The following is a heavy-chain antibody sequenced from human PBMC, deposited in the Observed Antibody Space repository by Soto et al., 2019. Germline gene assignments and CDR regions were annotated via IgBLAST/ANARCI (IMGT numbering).Heavy chain of an antibody. J-gene: IGHJ4*02. Sequence: EVQLVESGGGLVQPGRSLRLSCAASGFTFDDYAMHWVRQAPGKGLEWVSGISWNSGSIGYADSVKGRFTISRDNAKNSLYLQIDSLRAEDTALYYCAKDSYCSGGSCYLFDYWGQGTLVTVSS. CDR2: ISWNSGSI. D-gene: IGHD2-15*01. CDR3: AKDSYCSGGSCYLFDY. CDR1: GFTFDDYA. V-gene: IGHV3-9*01.